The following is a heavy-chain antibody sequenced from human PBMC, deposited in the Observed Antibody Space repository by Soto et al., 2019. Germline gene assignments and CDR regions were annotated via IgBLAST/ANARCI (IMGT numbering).Heavy chain of an antibody. J-gene: IGHJ4*02. CDR3: ARDYYDSSGRPTIDY. D-gene: IGHD3-22*01. Sequence: QVQLQQWGAGLLKPSETLSLTCAVYGGSFSGYYWSWIRQPPGKGLEWIGEINHSGSTNYNPSLRSGATISVDTSKNQFSLKLSSVTAADTAVYYCARDYYDSSGRPTIDYWGQGTLVNVSS. CDR2: INHSGST. CDR1: GGSFSGYY. V-gene: IGHV4-34*01.